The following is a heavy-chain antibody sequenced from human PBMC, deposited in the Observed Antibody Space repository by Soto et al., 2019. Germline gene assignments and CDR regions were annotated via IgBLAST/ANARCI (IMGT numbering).Heavy chain of an antibody. V-gene: IGHV1-69*01. CDR1: GGTFSSSS. J-gene: IGHJ4*02. D-gene: IGHD3-16*01. Sequence: QVQLVQSGAEVKKPGSSVRVSCQASGGTFSSSSISWVRQAPGQGLEWMGRIIPMFDRPKYAQKFEGRVTLIAEESTSTVYMELSSLRSEDTALYYCASGIGVTFGGVTREFDYWGQGTQVIVSS. CDR3: ASGIGVTFGGVTREFDY. CDR2: IIPMFDRP.